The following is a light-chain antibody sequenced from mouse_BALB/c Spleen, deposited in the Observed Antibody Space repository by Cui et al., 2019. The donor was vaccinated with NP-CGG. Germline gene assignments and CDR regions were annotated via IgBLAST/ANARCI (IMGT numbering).Light chain of an antibody. Sequence: QPVVTQESALTTSPGETVTLTCRSSTGAVTTSNYANWVQEKPDHLFTGLIGGTNNRAPGVPARFSGSLLGDKAALTITGAQTEDDAIYFCALWYSNHWVFGGGTKLTVL. CDR1: TGAVTTSNY. CDR3: ALWYSNHWV. CDR2: GTN. J-gene: IGLJ1*01. V-gene: IGLV1*01.